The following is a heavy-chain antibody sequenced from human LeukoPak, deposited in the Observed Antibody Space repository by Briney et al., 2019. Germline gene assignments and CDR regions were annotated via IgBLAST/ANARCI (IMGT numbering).Heavy chain of an antibody. Sequence: SETLSLTCTVSGGSISSYYWSWIRQPAGKGLEWIGRIYTSGSTNYNPSLKSRVTMSVDTSKNQFSLKLSSVTAADTAVYYCARELRLLPHFYYYMDVWGKGTTVTVSS. D-gene: IGHD3-3*01. V-gene: IGHV4-4*07. CDR3: ARELRLLPHFYYYMDV. CDR1: GGSISSYY. CDR2: IYTSGST. J-gene: IGHJ6*03.